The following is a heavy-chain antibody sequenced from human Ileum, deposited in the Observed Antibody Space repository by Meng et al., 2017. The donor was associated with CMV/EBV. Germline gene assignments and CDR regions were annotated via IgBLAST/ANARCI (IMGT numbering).Heavy chain of an antibody. Sequence: SETLSLTCTVSGGSISSSSYYWGWIRQPPGKGVEWIGNFYFTGSTYYNPSLKSRVTISVDTSKSQLSLKLTSVTAADTAVYYCARAFHCSSTSCYRTNWFDPWGQGTLVTVSS. J-gene: IGHJ5*02. CDR3: ARAFHCSSTSCYRTNWFDP. V-gene: IGHV4-39*07. CDR1: GGSISSSSYY. D-gene: IGHD2-2*02. CDR2: FYFTGST.